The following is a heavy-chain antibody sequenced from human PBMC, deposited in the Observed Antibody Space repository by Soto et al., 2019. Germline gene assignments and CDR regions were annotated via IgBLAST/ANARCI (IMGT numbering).Heavy chain of an antibody. Sequence: QVQLVESGGGVAQPGRSLRLSCAASGFSLSSFGVHWVRQAPGKGLEWVAVIWNNGNNRRYGDPVRGRFTVSSDNSENTVYLKMDSLRVEDTAMYYCARDRELGRTSPYFDFWGQGALVTVSS. J-gene: IGHJ4*02. CDR2: IWNNGNNR. V-gene: IGHV3-33*01. D-gene: IGHD3-10*01. CDR1: GFSLSSFG. CDR3: ARDRELGRTSPYFDF.